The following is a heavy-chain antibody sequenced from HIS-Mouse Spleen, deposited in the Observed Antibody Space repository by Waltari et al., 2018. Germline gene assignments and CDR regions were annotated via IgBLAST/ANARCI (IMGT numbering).Heavy chain of an antibody. Sequence: QVQLQQWGAGLLKPSGTLPPTCAVYGGSFSGYYWSWIRQPPGKGLEWIGEINHSGSTNYNPSLKSRVTISVDTSKNQFSLKLSSVTAADTAVYYCARMGPASGSYGDYWGQGTLVTVSS. CDR3: ARMGPASGSYGDY. J-gene: IGHJ4*02. CDR1: GGSFSGYY. V-gene: IGHV4-34*01. D-gene: IGHD1-26*01. CDR2: INHSGST.